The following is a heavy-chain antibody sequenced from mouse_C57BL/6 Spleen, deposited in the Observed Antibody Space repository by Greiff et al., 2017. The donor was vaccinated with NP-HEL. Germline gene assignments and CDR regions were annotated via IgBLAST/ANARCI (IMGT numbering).Heavy chain of an antibody. CDR1: GYTFTSYW. CDR3: ASNYYGSSWYFYV. D-gene: IGHD1-1*01. V-gene: IGHV1-64*01. Sequence: QVQLQQPGAELVKPGASVKLSCKASGYTFTSYWMHWVKQRPGQGLEWIGMIHPNSGSTNYNEKFKSKATLTVDKSSSTAYMQLSSLTSEDSAVYYCASNYYGSSWYFYVWGTGTTFTVSS. CDR2: IHPNSGST. J-gene: IGHJ1*03.